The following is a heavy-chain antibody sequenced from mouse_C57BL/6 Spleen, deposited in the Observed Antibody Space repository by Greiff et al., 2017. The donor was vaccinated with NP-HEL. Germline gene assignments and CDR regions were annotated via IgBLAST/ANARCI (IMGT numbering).Heavy chain of an antibody. D-gene: IGHD2-10*01. V-gene: IGHV8-8*01. CDR2: IWWDDDK. J-gene: IGHJ2*01. CDR3: ARIPYYGNKVIFDY. CDR1: GFSLSTFGMG. Sequence: QVTLKESGPGILQPSQTLSLTCSFSGFSLSTFGMGVGWIRQPSGKGLEWLAHIWWDDDKYYNPALKSRPTISKDTSKNQVFLNIANVDTADTATYYSARIPYYGNKVIFDYWGQGTTLTVSS.